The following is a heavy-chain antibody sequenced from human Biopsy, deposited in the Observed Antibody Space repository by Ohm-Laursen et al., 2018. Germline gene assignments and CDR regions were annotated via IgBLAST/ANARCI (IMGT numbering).Heavy chain of an antibody. V-gene: IGHV1-18*01. D-gene: IGHD1-1*01. Sequence: ESSVKVSCKASGYIFTTSGISWVRQAPGQGLEWMGWINTENGNTIYAQNLQGRVTMTADTSTSTAYMEVTSLRSDDTAVYYCARAKLEPVYYYYGMDVWGQGTTVTVSS. J-gene: IGHJ6*02. CDR3: ARAKLEPVYYYYGMDV. CDR1: GYIFTTSG. CDR2: INTENGNT.